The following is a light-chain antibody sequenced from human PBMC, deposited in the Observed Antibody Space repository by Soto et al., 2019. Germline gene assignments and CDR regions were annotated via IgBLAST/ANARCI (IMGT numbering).Light chain of an antibody. Sequence: EIVLTQSPATLSSFPGDRVTLSCRASQAVNTRLAWYQHKPGQAPRLLIYLTSNRAAGIPARFSGSGSGTDFTLTISDVEPEDFAVYHCQQYDNSPITFGQGTRLEIK. CDR1: QAVNTR. CDR2: LTS. J-gene: IGKJ5*01. CDR3: QQYDNSPIT. V-gene: IGKV3D-11*03.